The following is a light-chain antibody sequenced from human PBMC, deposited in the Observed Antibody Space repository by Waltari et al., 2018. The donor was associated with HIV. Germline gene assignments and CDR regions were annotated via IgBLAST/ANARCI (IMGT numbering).Light chain of an antibody. Sequence: SYELMQAPSVSVSPGQTARITCSGDALPKQFAYWYQQQTGQAPVLVISKDNERHSGSPERFSGSSSGTTVTLTISGVQAEDEADYYCQSADTTGTYRVFGGGTKLTVL. CDR2: KDN. J-gene: IGLJ3*02. V-gene: IGLV3-25*01. CDR1: ALPKQF. CDR3: QSADTTGTYRV.